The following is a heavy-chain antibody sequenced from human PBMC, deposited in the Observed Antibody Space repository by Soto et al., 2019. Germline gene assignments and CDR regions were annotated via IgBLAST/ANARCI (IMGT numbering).Heavy chain of an antibody. J-gene: IGHJ4*02. CDR2: IDSDGSTT. D-gene: IGHD6-13*01. Sequence: PGGSLRLSCAAPSFPFHNYWVHWVRQAPGKGLGWVSRIDSDGSTTTYADPVKGRFTISRDNAKNTLYLQMNSLRAEDTAVYYCASGPMYSERSYGLGFWGQGAQVTVSS. CDR3: ASGPMYSERSYGLGF. CDR1: SFPFHNYW. V-gene: IGHV3-74*01.